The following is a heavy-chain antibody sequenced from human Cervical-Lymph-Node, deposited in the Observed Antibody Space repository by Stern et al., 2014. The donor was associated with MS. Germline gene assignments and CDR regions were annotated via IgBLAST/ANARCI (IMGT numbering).Heavy chain of an antibody. J-gene: IGHJ6*02. CDR1: GYTFTSYG. D-gene: IGHD3-16*01. CDR2: MNPNNGKT. CDR3: ARGLMSTFGGNTVHGYRGLDV. Sequence: QVQLGQSGAEVKKPGASVKVSCKASGYTFTSYGVSWVRQATGQGLEWMGWMNPNNGKTAYEQKFQGRVSMTRNTSINTAYMELSILTTEDTAVYYCARGLMSTFGGNTVHGYRGLDVWGQGTTVTVSS. V-gene: IGHV1-8*01.